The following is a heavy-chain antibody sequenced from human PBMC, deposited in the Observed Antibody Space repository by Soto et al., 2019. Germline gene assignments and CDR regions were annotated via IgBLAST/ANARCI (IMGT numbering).Heavy chain of an antibody. Sequence: QVQLVESGGGVVQPGRSLRLSCAASGFTFSSYAMHWVRQAPGKGLEWVAVISYDGSNKYYADSVKGRFTISRDNSKNTLYLQMNSLRAEDTAVYYCARDSRRYLDYWGQGTLVTVSS. V-gene: IGHV3-30-3*01. J-gene: IGHJ4*02. CDR3: ARDSRRYLDY. CDR2: ISYDGSNK. CDR1: GFTFSSYA.